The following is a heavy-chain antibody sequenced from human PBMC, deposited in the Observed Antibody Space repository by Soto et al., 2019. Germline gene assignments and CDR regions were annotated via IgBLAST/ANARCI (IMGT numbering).Heavy chain of an antibody. D-gene: IGHD6-19*01. V-gene: IGHV3-30-3*01. Sequence: QVQLVESGGGVVQPGRSLRLSCAASGFAFSSYAMHWVRRAPGKGLEWVAVISYDASNKYYADSVKGRFTISRDNSKKTMYLQVSSLRAEDTAVYYCARPFSSGWYGDFDYWGQGTLVTVSS. J-gene: IGHJ4*02. CDR1: GFAFSSYA. CDR3: ARPFSSGWYGDFDY. CDR2: ISYDASNK.